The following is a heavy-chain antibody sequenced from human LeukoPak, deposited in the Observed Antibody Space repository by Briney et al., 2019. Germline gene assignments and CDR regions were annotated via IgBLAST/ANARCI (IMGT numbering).Heavy chain of an antibody. CDR3: ASPATPQSCSDDLCYLDY. J-gene: IGHJ4*02. CDR2: ISAYNGNT. CDR1: GYTFTSYG. D-gene: IGHD2-21*01. V-gene: IGHV1-18*01. Sequence: ASVKVSCKASGYTFTSYGISWVRQAPGQGLEWMGWISAYNGNTNYAQKLQGRVTMTTDTSTSTAYMELRSLRSDDTAVYYCASPATPQSCSDDLCYLDYWGQGTLVTVSS.